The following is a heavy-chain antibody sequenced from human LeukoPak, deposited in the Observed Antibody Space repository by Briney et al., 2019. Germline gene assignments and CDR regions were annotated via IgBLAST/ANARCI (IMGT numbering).Heavy chain of an antibody. CDR2: INHSGST. J-gene: IGHJ4*02. D-gene: IGHD3-10*01. CDR1: GGSFSGYY. CDR3: AKDDGWLCFGD. Sequence: PSETLSLTCAVYGGSFSGYYWSWIRQPPGKGLEWIGEINHSGSTNYNPSLKSRVTISVDTSKNQFSLKLSSVTADDTAVYYCAKDDGWLCFGDWSQGTLVTVSS. V-gene: IGHV4-34*01.